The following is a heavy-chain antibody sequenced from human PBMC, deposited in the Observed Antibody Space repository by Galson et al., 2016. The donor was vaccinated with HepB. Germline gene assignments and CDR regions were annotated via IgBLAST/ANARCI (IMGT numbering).Heavy chain of an antibody. D-gene: IGHD2-15*01. CDR2: IVPIFGTA. Sequence: SVKVSCKASGGTFSSYAISWVRQAPRQGLEWMGGIVPIFGTANYAQRFQGRVTITADESASTAYMELGSLRSEDTAVYYCARSPRGGYLGGLRYHYYYMDVWGKGTTVTVSS. CDR1: GGTFSSYA. V-gene: IGHV1-69*13. CDR3: ARSPRGGYLGGLRYHYYYMDV. J-gene: IGHJ6*03.